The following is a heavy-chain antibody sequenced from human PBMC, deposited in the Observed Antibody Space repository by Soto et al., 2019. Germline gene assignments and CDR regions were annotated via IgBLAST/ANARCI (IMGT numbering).Heavy chain of an antibody. CDR3: AVRPGTTGTTGWFDP. J-gene: IGHJ5*02. Sequence: QVQLLQSGAEVKKPGASVKVSCKASGYTFTSYGISWVRQAPGQGVEWMGWISAYNGNTNYAQKLQGRVTMNTDTSTSTAYMEMRSLRSDDTAVYYCAVRPGTTGTTGWFDPWGQGTLVTVSS. V-gene: IGHV1-18*01. D-gene: IGHD1-1*01. CDR1: GYTFTSYG. CDR2: ISAYNGNT.